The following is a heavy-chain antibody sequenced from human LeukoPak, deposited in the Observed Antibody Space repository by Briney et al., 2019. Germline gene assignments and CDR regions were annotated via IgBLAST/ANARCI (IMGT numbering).Heavy chain of an antibody. CDR1: GGSISYSNYY. CDR2: ILYSGST. D-gene: IGHD3-22*01. V-gene: IGHV4-39*01. J-gene: IGHJ5*02. Sequence: SETLSLTCTVSGGSISYSNYYWGWIRQPPGKGLEWIGSILYSGSTYYNPSLKSRVTISVDTSKKQFSLKMSSVTAADTAVYYCARPSNHYDTSGYRGFDPWGQGTLVTVSS. CDR3: ARPSNHYDTSGYRGFDP.